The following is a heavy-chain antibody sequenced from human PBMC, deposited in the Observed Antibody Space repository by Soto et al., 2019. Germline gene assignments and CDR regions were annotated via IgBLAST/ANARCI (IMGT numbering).Heavy chain of an antibody. CDR3: ARRLGEPAGDYDILTGSLGASWFDP. CDR2: IYYSGST. Sequence: PSETLSLTCTVSGGSISSSSYYWGWIRQPPGKGLEWIGSIYYSGSTYYNPSLKSRVTISVDTSKNQFSLKLSSVTAADTAVYYCARRLGEPAGDYDILTGSLGASWFDPWGQGTLVTVSS. CDR1: GGSISSSSYY. D-gene: IGHD3-9*01. J-gene: IGHJ5*02. V-gene: IGHV4-39*01.